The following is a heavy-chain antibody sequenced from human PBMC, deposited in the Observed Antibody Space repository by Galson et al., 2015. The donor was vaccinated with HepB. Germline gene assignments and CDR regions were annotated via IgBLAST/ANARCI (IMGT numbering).Heavy chain of an antibody. V-gene: IGHV3-30*04. CDR2: ISYDGSNK. J-gene: IGHJ5*02. CDR3: ARDVVPAAMKKYNWFDP. CDR1: GFALSSYT. D-gene: IGHD2-2*01. Sequence: SLRLSCAASGFALSSYTMHWVRQAPGKGLEWVAVISYDGSNKYYADSVKGRFTISRDNSKNTLYLQMNSLRAEDTAVYYCARDVVPAAMKKYNWFDPWGQGTLVTVSS.